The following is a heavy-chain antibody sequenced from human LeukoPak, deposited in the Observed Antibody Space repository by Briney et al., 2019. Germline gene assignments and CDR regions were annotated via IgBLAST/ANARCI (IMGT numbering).Heavy chain of an antibody. D-gene: IGHD2-15*01. J-gene: IGHJ4*02. V-gene: IGHV3-7*01. Sequence: GGSLRLSCAASGFTFSNHWMSWVRQAPGKGLEWVANIKQDGSDKYHVDSVKGRITISRDNAKNSLYLQMNSLRDEDTAVYFCARWGGGSCYDYWGQGTLVAVSS. CDR2: IKQDGSDK. CDR3: ARWGGGSCYDY. CDR1: GFTFSNHW.